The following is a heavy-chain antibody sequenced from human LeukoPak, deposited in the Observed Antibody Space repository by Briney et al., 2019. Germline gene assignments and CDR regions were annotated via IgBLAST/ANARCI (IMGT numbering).Heavy chain of an antibody. D-gene: IGHD3-22*01. Sequence: SETLSLTCTVSGDSISTSSYYWGWVRQPRGGGLGWLGSIYYSGSTYYNPSLKSRVTISVDTSKNQFSLNLYSVTAADTAVFYCARSYYYDYRQIDYWGQGTLVTVSS. CDR2: IYYSGST. V-gene: IGHV4-39*01. CDR3: ARSYYYDYRQIDY. J-gene: IGHJ4*02. CDR1: GDSISTSSYY.